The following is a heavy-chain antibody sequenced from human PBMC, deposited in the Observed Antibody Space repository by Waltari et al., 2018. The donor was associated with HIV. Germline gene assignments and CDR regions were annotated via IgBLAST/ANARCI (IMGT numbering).Heavy chain of an antibody. CDR2: ISSDSVAI. Sequence: EVQLVESGGGLVQSGRSLRLSCVASGLTFHEHAMHWVRQAPGKGLEWVSGISSDSVAIAYVDSVKGRFTISRDNAKNSLYLQMNSLRPEDTALYFCAKGPDYGGYSYYSYGLDVWGPGTTVTVS. D-gene: IGHD4-17*01. V-gene: IGHV3-9*01. CDR1: GLTFHEHA. J-gene: IGHJ6*02. CDR3: AKGPDYGGYSYYSYGLDV.